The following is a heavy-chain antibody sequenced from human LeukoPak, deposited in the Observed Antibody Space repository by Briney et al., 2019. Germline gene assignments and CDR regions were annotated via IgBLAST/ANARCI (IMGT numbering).Heavy chain of an antibody. CDR3: ARDARVHSSIAARPAFHMDV. CDR1: GYTFTGYY. V-gene: IGHV1-2*02. J-gene: IGHJ6*03. CDR2: INPNSGGT. D-gene: IGHD6-6*01. Sequence: ASVKVPCKASGYTFTGYYMHWVRQAPGQGLEWMGWINPNSGGTNYAQKFQGRVTMTRDTSISTAYMELSRLRSDDTAVYYCARDARVHSSIAARPAFHMDVWGKGTTVTVPS.